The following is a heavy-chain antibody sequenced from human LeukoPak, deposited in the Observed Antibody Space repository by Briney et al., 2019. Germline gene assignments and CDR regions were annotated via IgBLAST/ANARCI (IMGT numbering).Heavy chain of an antibody. D-gene: IGHD4-11*01. CDR3: ARGVVTTRGWFDP. CDR1: GYSISSGYY. V-gene: IGHV4-38-2*01. CDR2: IYHSGST. Sequence: SETLSLTCAVSGYSISSGYYWGWIRQPPGKGLEWIGSIYHSGSTYYNPSLKSRVTISVDTSKNQFSLKLSFVTAADTAVYYCARGVVTTRGWFDPWGQEPWSPSPQ. J-gene: IGHJ5*02.